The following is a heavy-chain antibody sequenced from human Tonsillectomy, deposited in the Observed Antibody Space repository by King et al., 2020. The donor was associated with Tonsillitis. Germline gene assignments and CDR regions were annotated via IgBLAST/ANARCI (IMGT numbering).Heavy chain of an antibody. D-gene: IGHD3-22*01. V-gene: IGHV3-30-3*01. CDR2: ISYDGSDK. J-gene: IGHJ4*02. CDR1: GFTFSSYA. CDR3: ARDHSPGDSSGYLNY. Sequence: VQLVESRGGVVQPGRSLRISCAASGFTFSSYAMHWVRQAPGKGLEWVAVISYDGSDKYYADSVKGRFTISRDNSKNTLYLQMNSLTAEDTAVYYCARDHSPGDSSGYLNYWGQGTLVTVSS.